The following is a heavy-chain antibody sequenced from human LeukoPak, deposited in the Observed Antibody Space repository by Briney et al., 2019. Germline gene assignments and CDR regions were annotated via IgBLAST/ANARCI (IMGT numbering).Heavy chain of an antibody. J-gene: IGHJ4*02. D-gene: IGHD6-6*01. Sequence: GGSLRLSCAASGFTFSSSAMSWVRQAPGKGLEWVSIISESGYITHYADSVKGRFTISRDNTKNTLNLQMNSLRAEDTAVYYCAKDSSHNRGSSDYWGQGTLVTVSS. CDR1: GFTFSSSA. CDR2: ISESGYIT. V-gene: IGHV3-23*01. CDR3: AKDSSHNRGSSDY.